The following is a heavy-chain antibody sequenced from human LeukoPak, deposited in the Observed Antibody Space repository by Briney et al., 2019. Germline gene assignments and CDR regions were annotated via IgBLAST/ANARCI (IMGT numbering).Heavy chain of an antibody. V-gene: IGHV1-46*01. CDR3: ARQEYSYGFDY. CDR2: INPSGGST. CDR1: GYTFTSYY. D-gene: IGHD5-18*01. J-gene: IGHJ4*02. Sequence: ASVKVSCTASGYTFTSYYMHWVRQASGQGLEWMGIINPSGGSTSYAQKFQGRVTMTRDTSTSTVYMELSSLRSEDTAVYYCARQEYSYGFDYWGQGTLVTVSS.